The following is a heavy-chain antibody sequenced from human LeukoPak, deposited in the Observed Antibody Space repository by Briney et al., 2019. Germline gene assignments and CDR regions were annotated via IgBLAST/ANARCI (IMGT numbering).Heavy chain of an antibody. V-gene: IGHV1-69*04. D-gene: IGHD4-23*01. CDR3: ARGYGGRVSFDY. CDR2: IIPILGIA. J-gene: IGHJ4*02. Sequence: GASVKVSCKASGGTFSSYAISWVRQAPGQGLEWMGRIIPILGIANYAQKFQGRVTITADKSTSTAYMELSSLRSEDTAVYYCARGYGGRVSFDYWGQGTLVTVSS. CDR1: GGTFSSYA.